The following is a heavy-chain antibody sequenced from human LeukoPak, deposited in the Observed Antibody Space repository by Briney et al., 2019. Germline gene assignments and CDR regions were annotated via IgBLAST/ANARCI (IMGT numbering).Heavy chain of an antibody. D-gene: IGHD3-10*02. CDR2: IYYSGNT. CDR1: GGSISPYY. CDR3: ARSTGSTMFIDY. V-gene: IGHV4-59*01. J-gene: IGHJ4*02. Sequence: SETLSLTCTVSGGSISPYYWSWIRQPPGKGLEWLGYIYYSGNTDYNPSLKIRVAISVDTSKNQFSLKLSSVTAADTAVYYCARSTGSTMFIDYWGQGTLVTVSS.